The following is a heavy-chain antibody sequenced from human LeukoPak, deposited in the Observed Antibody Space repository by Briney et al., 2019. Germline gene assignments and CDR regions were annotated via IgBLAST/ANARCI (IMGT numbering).Heavy chain of an antibody. CDR1: GYTFTSYG. D-gene: IGHD3-22*01. V-gene: IGHV1-18*01. CDR3: ASSYDSSGYYSSAFDI. Sequence: ASVKVSCKASGYTFTSYGISWVRQAPGQGLEWMGWISAYNGNTNYAQKLQGRVTMTTDTSTSTAYMELRSLRSDDTAVYYCASSYDSSGYYSSAFDIWGQGTMVTVSS. CDR2: ISAYNGNT. J-gene: IGHJ3*02.